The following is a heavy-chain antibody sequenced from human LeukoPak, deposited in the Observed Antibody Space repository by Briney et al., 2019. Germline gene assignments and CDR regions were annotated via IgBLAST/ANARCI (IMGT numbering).Heavy chain of an antibody. V-gene: IGHV1-2*02. J-gene: IGHJ5*02. CDR3: ARVSIFGVLKAWFDP. D-gene: IGHD3-3*01. CDR1: GYTFTGYY. CDR2: INPNSGGT. Sequence: ASVKVSCKASGYTFTGYYMHWVRQAPGQGLEWMGWINPNSGGTNYAQKIQGRVTMTRDTSISTAYMELSRLRSDDTAVYYCARVSIFGVLKAWFDPWGQGTLVTVSS.